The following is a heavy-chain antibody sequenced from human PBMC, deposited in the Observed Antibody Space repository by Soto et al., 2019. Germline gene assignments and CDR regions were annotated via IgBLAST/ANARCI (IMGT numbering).Heavy chain of an antibody. J-gene: IGHJ4*02. D-gene: IGHD3-22*01. CDR3: AKDRGSGYYAQPYFDY. Sequence: GGSLRLSCAASGFTFSSYAMSWVRQAPGKGLEWVSAISGSGGSTYYADSVKGRFTISRDNSKNTLYLQMNSLRAEDTAVYYCAKDRGSGYYAQPYFDYWGQGTLVTVSS. V-gene: IGHV3-23*01. CDR2: ISGSGGST. CDR1: GFTFSSYA.